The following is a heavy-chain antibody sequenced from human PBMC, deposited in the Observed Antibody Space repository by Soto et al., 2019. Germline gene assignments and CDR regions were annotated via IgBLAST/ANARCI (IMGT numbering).Heavy chain of an antibody. J-gene: IGHJ4*02. CDR1: GGTFSSYA. CDR3: ARESRYCSGGSCYFLPGIDY. V-gene: IGHV1-69*11. Sequence: QVQLVQSGAEVKKPGSSVKVSCKASGGTFSSYAISWVRQAPGQGLEWMGGIIPILGTANHAQKFQGRVTINVDDSPSTAYMELSSLRSEDTAVYYCARESRYCSGGSCYFLPGIDYWGQGTLVTVSS. CDR2: IIPILGTA. D-gene: IGHD2-15*01.